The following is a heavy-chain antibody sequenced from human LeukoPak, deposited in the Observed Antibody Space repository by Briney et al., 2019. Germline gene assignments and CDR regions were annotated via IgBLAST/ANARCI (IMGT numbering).Heavy chain of an antibody. CDR1: GGSISSYY. Sequence: PSETLSLTCTVSGGSISSYYWSWIRQPPGKGLEWIGYIYYSGSTNYNPSLKSRVTISVDTSKNQFSLKLGSVTAADTAAYYCARDQGSNDFWSGYYGGAFDIWGQGTMVTVSP. CDR2: IYYSGST. CDR3: ARDQGSNDFWSGYYGGAFDI. J-gene: IGHJ3*02. D-gene: IGHD3-3*01. V-gene: IGHV4-59*01.